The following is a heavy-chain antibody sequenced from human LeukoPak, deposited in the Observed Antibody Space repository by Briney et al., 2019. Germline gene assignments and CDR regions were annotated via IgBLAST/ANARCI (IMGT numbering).Heavy chain of an antibody. CDR3: ARDFSSVHRAEVSYY. V-gene: IGHV1-18*01. CDR1: GYTFTNYG. D-gene: IGHD2/OR15-2a*01. CDR2: ISAYNGNT. Sequence: ASVKVSFKASGYTFTNYGINWVRQAPGQGLEWMGRISAYNGNTNYAQQIQGRATMTTDTSTSTAYMELRSLRSDDTAVYYCARDFSSVHRAEVSYYWGQGTLVTVSS. J-gene: IGHJ4*02.